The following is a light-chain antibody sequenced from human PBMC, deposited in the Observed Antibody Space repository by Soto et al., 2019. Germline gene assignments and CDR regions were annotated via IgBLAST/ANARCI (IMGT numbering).Light chain of an antibody. CDR2: DTS. CDR1: QSVSDW. V-gene: IGKV1-5*01. CDR3: QQYSSYSRT. J-gene: IGKJ1*01. Sequence: IQMTQSPSTLSAFVGDRVTITCRASQSVSDWLAWYQQKPGNPPKLLIYDTSRLESAVPSRFSASGSGTEFTLTISSLQPDDYATYYCQQYSSYSRTFGQGTKV.